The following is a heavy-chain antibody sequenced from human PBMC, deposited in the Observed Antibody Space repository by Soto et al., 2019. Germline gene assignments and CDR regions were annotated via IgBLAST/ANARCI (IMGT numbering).Heavy chain of an antibody. V-gene: IGHV4-39*07. J-gene: IGHJ6*02. CDR1: GGSISSSSYY. D-gene: IGHD3-9*01. Sequence: SETLSLTCTVSGGSISSSSYYWGWIRQPPGKGLEWIGDIYHSGSTYYNPSLKSRVTISVDTSKNQFSLKLSSVTAADTAVYYCARGTKANDILTGGGPYYGMDVWGQGTTVTVSS. CDR2: IYHSGST. CDR3: ARGTKANDILTGGGPYYGMDV.